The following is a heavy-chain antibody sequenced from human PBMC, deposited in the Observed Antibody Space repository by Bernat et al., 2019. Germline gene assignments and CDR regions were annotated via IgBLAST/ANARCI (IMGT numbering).Heavy chain of an antibody. J-gene: IGHJ4*02. CDR3: ARALRELGDYFDY. D-gene: IGHD7-27*01. CDR2: IWYDGSNK. Sequence: QVQLVESGGGVVQPGRSLRLSCAASGFTLSSYGMHWARQAPGKGLEWVAVIWYDGSNKYYADSVKGRFTISRDNSKNTLYLQMNSLRAEDTAVYYCARALRELGDYFDYWGQGTLVTVSS. V-gene: IGHV3-33*01. CDR1: GFTLSSYG.